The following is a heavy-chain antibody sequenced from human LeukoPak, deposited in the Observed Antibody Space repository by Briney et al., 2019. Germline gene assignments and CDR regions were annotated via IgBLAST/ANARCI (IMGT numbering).Heavy chain of an antibody. D-gene: IGHD2-15*01. CDR1: GGSISSSSYY. CDR3: ARVSLGSSDAFDI. V-gene: IGHV4-39*07. Sequence: SETLSLTCTVSGGSISSSSYYWGWIRQPPGKGLEWIGSIYYSGSTYYNPSLKSRVTISVDTSKNQFSLKLSSVTAADTAVYYCARVSLGSSDAFDIWGQGTMVTVSS. CDR2: IYYSGST. J-gene: IGHJ3*02.